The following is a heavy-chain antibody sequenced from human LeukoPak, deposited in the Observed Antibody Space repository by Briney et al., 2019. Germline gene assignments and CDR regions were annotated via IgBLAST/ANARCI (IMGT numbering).Heavy chain of an antibody. CDR3: AKGHCSSTSCYTRENAFDI. CDR2: ISSSSSYI. D-gene: IGHD2-2*02. CDR1: GFTFSSYS. Sequence: PGGSLRLSCAASGFTFSSYSMNWVRQAPGKGLEWVSSISSSSSYIYYADSVKGRFTISRDNAKNSLYLQMNSPRAEDTAVYYCAKGHCSSTSCYTRENAFDIWGQGTMVTVSS. J-gene: IGHJ3*02. V-gene: IGHV3-21*04.